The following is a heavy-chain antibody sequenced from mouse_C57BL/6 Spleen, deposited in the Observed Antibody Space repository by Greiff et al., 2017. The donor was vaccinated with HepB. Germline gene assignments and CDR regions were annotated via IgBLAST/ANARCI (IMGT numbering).Heavy chain of an antibody. CDR3: ARASNFQAWFAY. CDR2: ISYDGSN. CDR1: GYSITSGYY. D-gene: IGHD2-5*01. V-gene: IGHV3-6*01. Sequence: EVQLQQSGPGLVKPSQSLSLTCSVTGYSITSGYYWNWIRQFPGNKLEWMGYISYDGSNNYNPSLKNRISITRDTSKNQFFLKLNSVTTEDTATYYCARASNFQAWFAYWGQGTLVTVSA. J-gene: IGHJ3*01.